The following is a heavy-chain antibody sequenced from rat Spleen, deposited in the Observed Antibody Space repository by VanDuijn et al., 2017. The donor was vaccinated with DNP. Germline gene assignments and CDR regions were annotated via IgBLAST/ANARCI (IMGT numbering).Heavy chain of an antibody. CDR3: ARRRYGYGLFDY. Sequence: EVQLVESGGVLVQPGRSLKLSCAASGFTFSDYYMAWVRQAPKKGLEWVASISYEGSSIHYGNSVKGRFTISRDTAKSTLYLQMNSLRSEDTATYYCARRRYGYGLFDYWGQGVMVTVSS. V-gene: IGHV5-22*01. D-gene: IGHD1-7*01. CDR1: GFTFSDYY. CDR2: ISYEGSSI. J-gene: IGHJ2*01.